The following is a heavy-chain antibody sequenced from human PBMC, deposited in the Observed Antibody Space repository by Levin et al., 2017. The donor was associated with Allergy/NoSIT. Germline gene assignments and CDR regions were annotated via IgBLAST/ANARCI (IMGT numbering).Heavy chain of an antibody. CDR1: GYTFTSYG. CDR3: ARGSQCLVLSYYYGMDV. V-gene: IGHV1-18*01. J-gene: IGHJ6*02. CDR2: ISAYNGNT. Sequence: ASVKVSCKASGYTFTSYGISWVRQAPGQGLEWMGGISAYNGNTNYAQKLQGRVTMTTDTSTSTAYMELRSLRSDDTAVYYCARGSQCLVLSYYYGMDVWRQGTKVTVP. D-gene: IGHD6-19*01.